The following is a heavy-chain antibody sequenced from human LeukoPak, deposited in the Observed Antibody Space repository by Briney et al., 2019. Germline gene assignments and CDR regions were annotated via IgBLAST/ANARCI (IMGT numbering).Heavy chain of an antibody. CDR2: IYYSGST. Sequence: SETLSLTCTVFGGSISSYYWSWIRQPPGKGLEWIGYIYYSGSTNYNPSLKSRVTISVDTSKNQFSLKLSSVTAADTAVYYCARLGGYYYDSSGPWGQGTLVTVSS. V-gene: IGHV4-59*01. CDR1: GGSISSYY. CDR3: ARLGGYYYDSSGP. J-gene: IGHJ5*02. D-gene: IGHD3-22*01.